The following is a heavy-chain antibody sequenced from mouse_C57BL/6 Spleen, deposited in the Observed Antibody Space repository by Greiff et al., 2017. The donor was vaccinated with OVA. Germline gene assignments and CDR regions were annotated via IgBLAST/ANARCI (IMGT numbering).Heavy chain of an antibody. CDR3: ARYGRLLFDY. Sequence: QVQLQQPGAELVMPGASVKLSCKASGYTFTSYWMHWVKQRPGQGLEWIGEIDPSDSYTNYNQKFKGKSTLTVDTSSSPAYMQLSSLTSEDSAVFSCARYGRLLFDYWGQGTTLTVSS. CDR1: GYTFTSYW. CDR2: IDPSDSYT. J-gene: IGHJ2*01. V-gene: IGHV1-69*01. D-gene: IGHD3-2*02.